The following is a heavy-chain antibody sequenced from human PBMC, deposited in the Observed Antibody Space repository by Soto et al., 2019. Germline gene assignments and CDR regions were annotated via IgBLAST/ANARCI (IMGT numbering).Heavy chain of an antibody. J-gene: IGHJ4*02. V-gene: IGHV1-58*01. CDR2: IVVGSGNT. D-gene: IGHD3-3*01. CDR3: AAGDYSDTSGYSSDY. Sequence: SVKVSCTASGFTFITSTVQWVRQARGQPLEWLGWIVVGSGNTIYAQNFQERVTFTRDESTSTAYMELSSLRFEDTGVYYCAAGDYSDTSGYSSDYWGQGTLVTVSS. CDR1: GFTFITST.